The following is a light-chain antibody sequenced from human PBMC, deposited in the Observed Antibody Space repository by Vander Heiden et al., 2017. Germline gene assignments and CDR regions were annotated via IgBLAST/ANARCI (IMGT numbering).Light chain of an antibody. CDR3: GTWDIGLSIVI. J-gene: IGLJ2*01. CDR2: DNN. CDR1: SSNIGINY. Sequence: QAVLTQPPSLSTAPGQKVTISCSGTSSNIGINYVSWYQQLPGTAPKLLIYDNNKRPSGIPDRFSGSKSGTSATLDITGLQTGDEGDYYCGTWDIGLSIVIFGGGTKLTVL. V-gene: IGLV1-51*01.